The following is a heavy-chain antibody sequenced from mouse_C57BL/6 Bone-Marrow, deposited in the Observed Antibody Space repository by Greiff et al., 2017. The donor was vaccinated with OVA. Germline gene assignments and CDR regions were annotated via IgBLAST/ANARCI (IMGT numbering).Heavy chain of an antibody. Sequence: EVQLVESGGDLVKPGGSLKLSCAASGFTFSSYGMSWVRQTPDKRLEWVATISSGGSYTYYPDSVKGRFTISRVNAKNTLYLQMSSLKSEDTAMYYCARHLCLDYWGQGTTLTVSS. CDR3: ARHLCLDY. CDR2: ISSGGSYT. CDR1: GFTFSSYG. V-gene: IGHV5-6*01. J-gene: IGHJ2*01.